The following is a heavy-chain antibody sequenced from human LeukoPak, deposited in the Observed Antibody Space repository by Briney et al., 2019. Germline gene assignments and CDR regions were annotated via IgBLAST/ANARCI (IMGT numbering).Heavy chain of an antibody. D-gene: IGHD3-22*01. CDR1: RGTFTSYA. J-gene: IGHJ3*02. CDR3: ARDDGYDSSGYYYRGDAFDI. Sequence: SVKVSCMPSRGTFTSYAISWVRPAPGQGLEWMGGIIPIFGTPNYPQTFQARVTITADECTSTAYMELRSLRSDDTAVYYCARDDGYDSSGYYYRGDAFDIWGQGTMVTVSS. CDR2: IIPIFGTP. V-gene: IGHV1-69*01.